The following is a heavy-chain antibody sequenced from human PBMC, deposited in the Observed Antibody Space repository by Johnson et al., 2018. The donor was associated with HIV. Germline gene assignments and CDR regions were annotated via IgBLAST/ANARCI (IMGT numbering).Heavy chain of an antibody. Sequence: QVQLVESGGGLVQPGGSLRLSCAASGFTFSSYDIHWVRQAPGKGLEWVAGTSYDGSNKYYADSVKGRFTISRDTSKNTLYLQMNSLRAEDTAVYYCARGHLAATVTGAFDIWGQGTMVTVSS. V-gene: IGHV3-30*04. CDR3: ARGHLAATVTGAFDI. CDR1: GFTFSSYD. CDR2: TSYDGSNK. D-gene: IGHD6-13*01. J-gene: IGHJ3*02.